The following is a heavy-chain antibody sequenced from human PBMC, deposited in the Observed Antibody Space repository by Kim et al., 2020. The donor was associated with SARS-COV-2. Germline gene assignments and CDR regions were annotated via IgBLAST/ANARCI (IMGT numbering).Heavy chain of an antibody. D-gene: IGHD3-9*01. CDR2: ISAYNGNT. J-gene: IGHJ6*02. CDR1: GYTFTSYG. Sequence: ASVKVSCKASGYTFTSYGISWVRQAPGQGLEWMGWISAYNGNTNYAQKLQGRVTMTTDTSTSTAYMELRSLRSDDTAVYYCARDLPLRYDILTESYYYYYGMDVWGQGTTVTVSS. CDR3: ARDLPLRYDILTESYYYYYGMDV. V-gene: IGHV1-18*01.